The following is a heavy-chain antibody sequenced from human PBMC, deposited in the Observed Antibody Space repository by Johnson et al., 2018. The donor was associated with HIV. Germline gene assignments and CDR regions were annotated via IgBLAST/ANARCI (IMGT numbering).Heavy chain of an antibody. D-gene: IGHD6-6*01. Sequence: MQLVESGGGLVQPEGSLRLSCAASGFTFSSYALSWVRQAPGKGLEWVSTISHSANSTYYSDSVKGRFIFSRDNSKNTLYLQMNRLRAEDTAVYYCARVGQKLVPVPRGAFDIWGQGTMVTVSS. CDR1: GFTFSSYA. CDR2: ISHSANST. CDR3: ARVGQKLVPVPRGAFDI. J-gene: IGHJ3*02. V-gene: IGHV3-23*04.